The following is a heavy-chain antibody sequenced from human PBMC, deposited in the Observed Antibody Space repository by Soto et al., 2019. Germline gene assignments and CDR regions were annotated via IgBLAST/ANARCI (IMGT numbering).Heavy chain of an antibody. CDR1: GFTFDDYA. Sequence: EEQLVESGGNLVQPGRSLRLSCAASGFTFDDYAMHWVRQAPGKGLEWVSGINWNSGNIGYADSVKGRFTISRDNAKNSLYLQMDSLSGEDKALYYCAKDGFAFSYDYGLEVCGQGTSVTVSS. CDR3: AKDGFAFSYDYGLEV. D-gene: IGHD3-10*01. J-gene: IGHJ6*02. CDR2: INWNSGNI. V-gene: IGHV3-9*01.